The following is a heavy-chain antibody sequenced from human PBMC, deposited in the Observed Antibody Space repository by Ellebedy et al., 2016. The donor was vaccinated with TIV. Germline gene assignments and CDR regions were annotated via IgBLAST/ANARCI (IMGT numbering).Heavy chain of an antibody. V-gene: IGHV3-7*01. CDR3: ATDGSYGDYRSPAHAFVF. CDR2: INQDGSDK. Sequence: GESLKISCAASGFSFRSYWMTWVRQAPGKGLEWVANINQDGSDKYYVDSVKGRFTISRDNAKNSLYLQMNSLRDEDTSVYYCATDGSYGDYRSPAHAFVFWGQGTMVTVSS. J-gene: IGHJ3*01. D-gene: IGHD4-17*01. CDR1: GFSFRSYW.